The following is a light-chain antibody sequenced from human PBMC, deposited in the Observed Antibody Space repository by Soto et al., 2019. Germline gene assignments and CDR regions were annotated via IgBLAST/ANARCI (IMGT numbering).Light chain of an antibody. V-gene: IGLV1-44*01. CDR3: AAWDDSLNGWV. CDR1: SSNIGGNT. CDR2: SSN. J-gene: IGLJ3*02. Sequence: QSVLTQPPSASATPGQRVTISRSGSSSNIGGNTVNWYQQLPGTAPKLLIYSSNQRPSGVPDRFSGSKSGTSASLAISGLQSEDEADYYCAAWDDSLNGWVFGGGTKLTVL.